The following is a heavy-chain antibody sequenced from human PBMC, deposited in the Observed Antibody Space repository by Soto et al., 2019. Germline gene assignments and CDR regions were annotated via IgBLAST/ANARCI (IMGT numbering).Heavy chain of an antibody. CDR2: IFSSGGT. CDR1: GDSVSSDAYY. Sequence: QVQLQESGPGLVKPSGTLSLTCSVSGDSVSSDAYYWTWIRQPPGKTLEWVGFIFSSGGTSTNPSLRSRLSMSVDTARNRFSMRLTSVTAADTGVYFCAKGFSSGLYVDSGGRGTLVTVSS. J-gene: IGHJ4*02. V-gene: IGHV4-61*08. CDR3: AKGFSSGLYVDS. D-gene: IGHD6-19*01.